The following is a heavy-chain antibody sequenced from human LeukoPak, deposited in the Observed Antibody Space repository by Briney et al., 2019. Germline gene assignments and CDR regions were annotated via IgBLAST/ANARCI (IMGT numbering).Heavy chain of an antibody. CDR3: AKDGPWIAAADAPFDY. J-gene: IGHJ4*02. CDR1: GFTFSSYA. Sequence: PGGSLRLSCAASGFTFSSYAMSWGREAPGKRRGCVSAISGSGGSTYYAGSVKVRFTISRDNSKHTLHLQMNSLRAEDTAVYYCAKDGPWIAAADAPFDYWGQGTLVTVSS. D-gene: IGHD6-13*01. V-gene: IGHV3-23*01. CDR2: ISGSGGST.